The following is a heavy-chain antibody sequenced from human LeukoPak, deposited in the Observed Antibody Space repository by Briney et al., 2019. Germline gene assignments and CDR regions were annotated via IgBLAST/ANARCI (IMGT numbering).Heavy chain of an antibody. V-gene: IGHV3-23*01. Sequence: PGGSLRLSCAASGFSFSNDAMSWVRQAPGKGLEWVSLIGGSNANSRTHYADSVKGRFTISRDNSKSTLYLQMKSLKPQDTDDYYGDKGPRSILAENWGQGTLVTVSP. CDR3: DKGPRSILAEN. J-gene: IGHJ4*02. D-gene: IGHD1-26*01. CDR2: IGGSNANSRT. CDR1: GFSFSNDA.